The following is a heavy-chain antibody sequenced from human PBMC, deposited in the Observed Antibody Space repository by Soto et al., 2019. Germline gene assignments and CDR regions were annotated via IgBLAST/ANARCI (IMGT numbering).Heavy chain of an antibody. D-gene: IGHD2-15*01. Sequence: GASGKVSCKASGYTFTSYGISWVRQAPGQGLEWMGWISAYNGNTNYAQKLQGRVTMTTDTSTSTAYMELRSLRSDDTAVYYCAREGPSLVYCSGGSCYSEPQGGRFDPWGQGTLVTVSS. CDR1: GYTFTSYG. CDR2: ISAYNGNT. CDR3: AREGPSLVYCSGGSCYSEPQGGRFDP. V-gene: IGHV1-18*01. J-gene: IGHJ5*02.